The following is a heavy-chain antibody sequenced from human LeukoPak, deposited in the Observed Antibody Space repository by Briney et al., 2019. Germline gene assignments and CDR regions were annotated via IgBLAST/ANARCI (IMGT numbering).Heavy chain of an antibody. J-gene: IGHJ4*02. CDR2: ISGSGGST. CDR1: GFTFSSYA. D-gene: IGHD3-22*01. Sequence: GGSLRLSCAASGFTFSSYAMSWVRQAPGKGLEWVSAISGSGGSTYYADSVKGRFTISRDNSKNTLYLQMNSLRAEDTAVYYCATVSSEGVYFDYWGQGTLVTVSS. V-gene: IGHV3-23*01. CDR3: ATVSSEGVYFDY.